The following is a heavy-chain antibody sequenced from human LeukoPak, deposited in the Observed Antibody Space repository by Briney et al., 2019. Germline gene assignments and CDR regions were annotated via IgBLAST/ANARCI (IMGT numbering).Heavy chain of an antibody. D-gene: IGHD3-10*01. CDR3: ARDRYYGSGSHITDAFDI. V-gene: IGHV4-59*01. Sequence: SETLSLTCTVSGGSINSYYWSWIRQPPGKGLEWIGYVDHSGSTSYNPSLKSRTSISVDTSKNQFSLKLSSVTAADTAVYYCARDRYYGSGSHITDAFDIWGQGTMVTVSS. CDR2: VDHSGST. J-gene: IGHJ3*02. CDR1: GGSINSYY.